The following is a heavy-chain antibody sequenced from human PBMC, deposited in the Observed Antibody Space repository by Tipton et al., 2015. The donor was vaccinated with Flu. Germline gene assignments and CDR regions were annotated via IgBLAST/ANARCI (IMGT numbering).Heavy chain of an antibody. Sequence: LRLSCTVSGGSISSGDYYWSWIRQPPGKGLEWIGYSYYSGSTSYNPSLKSRVTISVDTSKNQFSLKLSSVTAADTAVYYCASFLEWISILDYWGQGTLVTVSS. J-gene: IGHJ4*02. CDR2: SYYSGST. D-gene: IGHD2-21*01. V-gene: IGHV4-30-4*01. CDR3: ASFLEWISILDY. CDR1: GGSISSGDYY.